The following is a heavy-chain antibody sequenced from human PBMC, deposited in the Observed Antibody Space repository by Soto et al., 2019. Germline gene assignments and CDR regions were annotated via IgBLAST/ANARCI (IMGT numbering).Heavy chain of an antibody. CDR3: ARDRSAGYYDSSGYWRSYYYYGMDV. V-gene: IGHV4-59*01. CDR2: IYYSGST. Sequence: SETLSLTCTVSGGSISSYYWSWIRQPPGKGLEWIGYIYYSGSTNYNPSLKSRVTISVDTSKNQFSLKLSSVTAADTAVYYCARDRSAGYYDSSGYWRSYYYYGMDVWVQGTTVTVSS. D-gene: IGHD3-22*01. J-gene: IGHJ6*02. CDR1: GGSISSYY.